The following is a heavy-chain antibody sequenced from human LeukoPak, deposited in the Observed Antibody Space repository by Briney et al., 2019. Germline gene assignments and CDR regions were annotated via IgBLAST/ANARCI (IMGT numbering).Heavy chain of an antibody. V-gene: IGHV3-11*04. CDR2: IRSSGNTI. Sequence: GSLRLSCAASGFTFSAYYMSWIRQAPGKVLEWVSYIRSSGNTIYNADSVKGQFTIYTENAKNSLYLQMSRPRAEDTTVYYCASLMGDSTPGYWGQRSPLTVSS. D-gene: IGHD6-13*01. CDR3: ASLMGDSTPGY. CDR1: GFTFSAYY. J-gene: IGHJ4*02.